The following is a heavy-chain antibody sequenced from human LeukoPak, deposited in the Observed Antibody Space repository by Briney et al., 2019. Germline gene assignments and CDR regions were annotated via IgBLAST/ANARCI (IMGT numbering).Heavy chain of an antibody. CDR3: ARETGTVTTRYYYYYMDV. V-gene: IGHV4-4*02. D-gene: IGHD4-17*01. CDR2: IYHSGST. Sequence: SETLSLTCAVSGGSISSSNWWDWVRQPPGKGLEWLGGIYHSGSTNYNPSLKSRVTISVDKSKNQFSLKLRSVTAADTAVYYCARETGTVTTRYYYYYMDVWGKGTTVTISS. J-gene: IGHJ6*03. CDR1: GGSISSSNW.